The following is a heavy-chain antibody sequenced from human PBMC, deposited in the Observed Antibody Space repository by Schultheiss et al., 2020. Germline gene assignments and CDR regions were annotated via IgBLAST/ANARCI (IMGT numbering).Heavy chain of an antibody. CDR3: ARRRITIFGVVISYFDY. CDR1: GGSISSSSYY. V-gene: IGHV4-39*01. Sequence: SQTLSLTCTVSGGSISSSSYYWGWIRQPPGKGLEWIGSIYYSGSTYYNPSLKSRVTISVDTSKNQFSLKLSSVTAADTAVYYCARRRITIFGVVISYFDYWGQGTLVTVSS. J-gene: IGHJ4*02. D-gene: IGHD3-3*01. CDR2: IYYSGST.